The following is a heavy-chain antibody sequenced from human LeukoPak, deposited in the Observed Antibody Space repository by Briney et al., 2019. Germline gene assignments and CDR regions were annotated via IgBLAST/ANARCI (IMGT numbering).Heavy chain of an antibody. Sequence: PSETLSFTCAVYGGSFSGYYWSWIRQPPGKGLEWIGEINHSGSTNYNPSLKSRVTISVDTSKNQFSLKLSSVTAADTAVYYCARRTSVISRAAPPLYYFDYWGQGTLVTVSS. CDR3: ARRTSVISRAAPPLYYFDY. CDR2: INHSGST. D-gene: IGHD6-6*01. J-gene: IGHJ4*02. V-gene: IGHV4-34*01. CDR1: GGSFSGYY.